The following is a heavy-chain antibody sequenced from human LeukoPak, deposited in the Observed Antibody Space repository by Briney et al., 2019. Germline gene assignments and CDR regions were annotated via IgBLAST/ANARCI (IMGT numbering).Heavy chain of an antibody. D-gene: IGHD6-13*01. CDR3: ARSSSSSWDTYFYYYGLDV. CDR1: GFTFSTYA. J-gene: IGHJ6*02. V-gene: IGHV3-64*01. Sequence: PGGSLRLSCAASGFTFSTYAMHWVRQAPGEGLEYVSTIRSDGGRTYYANSVKGRFTISRDTSKNTLFLHMGSLRAEDMAVYYCARSSSSSWDTYFYYYGLDVWGRGTTVTVSS. CDR2: IRSDGGRT.